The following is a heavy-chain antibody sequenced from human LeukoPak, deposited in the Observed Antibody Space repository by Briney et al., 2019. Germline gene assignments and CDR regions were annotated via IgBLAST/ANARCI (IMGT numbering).Heavy chain of an antibody. CDR2: ISAYNGNT. Sequence: GASVKVSCKASGYTLTSYGISWVRQAPGQGLEWMGWISAYNGNTNYAQKLQGRVTMTTDTSTSTAYMELRSLRSDDTAVYYCARANGDSRFLEWLLRWFDPWGQGTLVTVSS. D-gene: IGHD3-3*01. J-gene: IGHJ5*02. CDR1: GYTLTSYG. V-gene: IGHV1-18*01. CDR3: ARANGDSRFLEWLLRWFDP.